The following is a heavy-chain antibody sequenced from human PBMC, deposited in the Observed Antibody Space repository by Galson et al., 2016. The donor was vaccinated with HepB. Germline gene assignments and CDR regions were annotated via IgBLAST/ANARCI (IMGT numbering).Heavy chain of an antibody. Sequence: SLRLSCAASGFTFSSYAMSWVRRAPGKGLEWVSTISGGGGSTYYADSVKGRFTISRDNSKNTLFLQMSSLRAEDTAVYYCAKKTVELTAISHFKGFDYWGQGTLVTVSS. D-gene: IGHD4-23*01. J-gene: IGHJ4*02. V-gene: IGHV3-23*01. CDR2: ISGGGGST. CDR1: GFTFSSYA. CDR3: AKKTVELTAISHFKGFDY.